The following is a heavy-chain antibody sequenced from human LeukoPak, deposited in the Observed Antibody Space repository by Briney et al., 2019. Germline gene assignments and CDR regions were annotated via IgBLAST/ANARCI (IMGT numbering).Heavy chain of an antibody. CDR2: VNPNSGGT. CDR1: GYTFTGYY. V-gene: IGHV1-2*02. D-gene: IGHD2-2*01. Sequence: ASVKVSCKASGYTFTGYYMHWVRQAPGQGLEWMGWVNPNSGGTNYAQKFQGRVTMTRDTSISTAYMELSRLRSDDTAVYYCARAYCSTTTCYLDYWGQGTLVIVSS. CDR3: ARAYCSTTTCYLDY. J-gene: IGHJ4*02.